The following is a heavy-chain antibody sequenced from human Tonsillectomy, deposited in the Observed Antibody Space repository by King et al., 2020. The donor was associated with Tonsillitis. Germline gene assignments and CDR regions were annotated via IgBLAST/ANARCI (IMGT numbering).Heavy chain of an antibody. D-gene: IGHD5-18*01. CDR2: INHSGST. J-gene: IGHJ6*02. CDR1: GGSFSDYY. V-gene: IGHV4-34*01. Sequence: VQLQQWGAGLLKPSETLSLTCAVYGGSFSDYYWTWIRQPPGKGLEWIGEINHSGSTNYNPSLKSRVTISVDTSKNQFSLKLSSLTAADTAVYYCSGMGGNTSGFRSRLYGMDVWGQGTTVTVSS. CDR3: SGMGGNTSGFRSRLYGMDV.